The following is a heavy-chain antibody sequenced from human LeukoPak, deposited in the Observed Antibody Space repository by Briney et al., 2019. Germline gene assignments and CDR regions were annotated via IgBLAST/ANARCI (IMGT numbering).Heavy chain of an antibody. Sequence: GGSLRLSCAASGFTFSDYWMTCVRQVPGRGLQWVANINRDGNDKYYVDSVEGRLTISRDNAKRSLYLQLDYLRGEDTAIYYCARVGAWELQRVFDNWGQGTLVTVSS. CDR3: ARVGAWELQRVFDN. V-gene: IGHV3-7*01. J-gene: IGHJ4*02. D-gene: IGHD1-26*01. CDR2: INRDGNDK. CDR1: GFTFSDYW.